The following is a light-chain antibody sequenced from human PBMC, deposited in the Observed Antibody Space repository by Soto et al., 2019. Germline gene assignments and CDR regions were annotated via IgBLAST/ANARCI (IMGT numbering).Light chain of an antibody. Sequence: QSALTQPASVSGSPGQSITISCTGTSSDVGGYDYVSWYQRQPGKAPELMIYEVVNRSSWVANLFAGTNSGNTASLTISGLQAEDDADYYCCSFASRSTYVFGTGTKLTVL. CDR2: EVV. CDR1: SSDVGGYDY. J-gene: IGLJ1*01. V-gene: IGLV2-14*01. CDR3: CSFASRSTYV.